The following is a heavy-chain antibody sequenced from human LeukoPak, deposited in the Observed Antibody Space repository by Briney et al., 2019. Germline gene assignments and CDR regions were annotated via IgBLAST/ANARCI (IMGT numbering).Heavy chain of an antibody. J-gene: IGHJ4*02. CDR3: ARERETYNDY. Sequence: EGSLRLSCAVSGFTFSTFWMTWVRQAPGKGLEWVGNIKRDGSETYYVASVRGRFTISRDNAKNSLYLQMNSLRAEDTAVYFCARERETYNDYWGQGTLVTVSS. D-gene: IGHD1-1*01. CDR1: GFTFSTFW. CDR2: IKRDGSET. V-gene: IGHV3-7*01.